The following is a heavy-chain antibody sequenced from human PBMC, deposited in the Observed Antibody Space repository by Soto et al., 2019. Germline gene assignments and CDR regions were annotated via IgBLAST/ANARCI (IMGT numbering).Heavy chain of an antibody. CDR3: ARDIVVVVAARAKYYYYGMDV. Sequence: QVQLQQWGAGLLKPSETLSLTCAVYGGSFSGYYWSWIRQPPGKGLEWIGEINHSGSTNYNPSLKRRVTISVDTSKNQFSLKLSSVTAADTAVYYCARDIVVVVAARAKYYYYGMDVWGQGTTVTVSS. CDR2: INHSGST. V-gene: IGHV4-34*01. D-gene: IGHD2-15*01. CDR1: GGSFSGYY. J-gene: IGHJ6*02.